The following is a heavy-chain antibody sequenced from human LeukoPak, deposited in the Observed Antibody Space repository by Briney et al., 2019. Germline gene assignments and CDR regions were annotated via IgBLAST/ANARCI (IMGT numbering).Heavy chain of an antibody. D-gene: IGHD3-3*01. J-gene: IGHJ5*02. CDR3: ARDLRITIFGGLP. CDR2: INPNSGDT. Sequence: GASVKVSCKASGYTFTGYYMHWVRQAPGQGLEWMGWINPNSGDTKYAQKFQGRVTLTRDTSISTAYMELSRLRFDDTAVYFCARDLRITIFGGLPWGQGTLVTVSS. V-gene: IGHV1-2*02. CDR1: GYTFTGYY.